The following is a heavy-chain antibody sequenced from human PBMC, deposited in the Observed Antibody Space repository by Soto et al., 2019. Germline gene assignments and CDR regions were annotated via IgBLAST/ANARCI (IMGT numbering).Heavy chain of an antibody. Sequence: EVQLLESGGGLVQPGGSLRLSCAASGFTFSSYAMSWVRKAPGKGLEWVSAISGSGGSTYYADSVKGRFTISRDNSKNTLYLQMNSLRAEDTAVYYCAKVDTGDSQYYYYGMDVWGQGTKVTVSS. CDR2: ISGSGGST. CDR3: AKVDTGDSQYYYYGMDV. CDR1: GFTFSSYA. J-gene: IGHJ6*02. D-gene: IGHD3-22*01. V-gene: IGHV3-23*01.